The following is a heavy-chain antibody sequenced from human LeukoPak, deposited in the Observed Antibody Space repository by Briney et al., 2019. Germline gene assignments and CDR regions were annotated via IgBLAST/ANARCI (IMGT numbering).Heavy chain of an antibody. CDR1: GFTFTHYA. Sequence: GGSLRLSCAASGFTFTHYAMHWVRPTPGKALEWGAVIFYDGTIQYYSDSVRGRLIVSRDNPKNTLYLQMNSLRAEDTAVYYCARDPRGPAGYDSPARDTFDYWGQGTLVTVSS. CDR2: IFYDGTIQ. J-gene: IGHJ4*02. D-gene: IGHD3-22*01. V-gene: IGHV3-30*03. CDR3: ARDPRGPAGYDSPARDTFDY.